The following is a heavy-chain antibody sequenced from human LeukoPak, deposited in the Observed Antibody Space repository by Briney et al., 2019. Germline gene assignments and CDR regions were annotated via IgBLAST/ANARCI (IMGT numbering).Heavy chain of an antibody. Sequence: GGSLKLSCTASGFTLRNYWMHWVRQVPGKRLVWVSRISGDGSVADYADSVQGRFTISRDNAKNMLYLQINSLRSEDTAVYFCARYSSSSGGASYYLDYWGHGTLLTVSS. D-gene: IGHD6-6*01. V-gene: IGHV3-74*01. J-gene: IGHJ4*01. CDR2: ISGDGSVA. CDR1: GFTLRNYW. CDR3: ARYSSSSGGASYYLDY.